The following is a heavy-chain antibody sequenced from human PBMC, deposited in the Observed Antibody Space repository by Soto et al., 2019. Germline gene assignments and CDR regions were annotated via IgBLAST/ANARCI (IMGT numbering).Heavy chain of an antibody. D-gene: IGHD3-22*01. V-gene: IGHV4-4*07. CDR2: IYFSGDT. CDR1: GGSLSGYY. J-gene: IGHJ3*01. CDR3: ARGVVIPTIDAFDL. Sequence: SETLSLTCNVSGGSLSGYYSSWIRQPAGKGLEWIGRIYFSGDTHYNPSLKSRVTMSIDSSKNQFSLRLTSVTAADTAVYSCARGVVIPTIDAFDLWGQGTLVTVSS.